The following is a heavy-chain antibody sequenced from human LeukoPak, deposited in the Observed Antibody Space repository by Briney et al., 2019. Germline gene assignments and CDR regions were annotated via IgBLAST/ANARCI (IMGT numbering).Heavy chain of an antibody. D-gene: IGHD3-22*01. V-gene: IGHV1-46*01. J-gene: IGHJ4*02. Sequence: GASVKVSCKASGYTFASYYMHWVRQAPGQELEWMGIINPSGGSTSYAQKFQGRVTMTRDTSTSTVYMELSSLRSEDTAVYYCATFIGYDTDYWGQGTLVTVSS. CDR2: INPSGGST. CDR1: GYTFASYY. CDR3: ATFIGYDTDY.